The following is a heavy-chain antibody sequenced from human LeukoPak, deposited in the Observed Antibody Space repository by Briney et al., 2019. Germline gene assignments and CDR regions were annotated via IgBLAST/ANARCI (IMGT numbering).Heavy chain of an antibody. V-gene: IGHV1-2*02. D-gene: IGHD3-9*01. CDR2: INPNGGGT. CDR3: ARAAPISLNFDY. Sequence: ASVKASCKASGYTFTGYYMHWVRQAPGQGLEWMGWINPNGGGTNYAQKFQGRVTMTRDTSISTAYMELSRLRSDDTAVYYCARAAPISLNFDYWGQGTLVTVSS. CDR1: GYTFTGYY. J-gene: IGHJ4*02.